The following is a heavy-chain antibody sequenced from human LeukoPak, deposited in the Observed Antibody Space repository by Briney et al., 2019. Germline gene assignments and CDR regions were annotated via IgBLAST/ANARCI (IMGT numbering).Heavy chain of an antibody. CDR1: GGSISSYY. V-gene: IGHV4-59*08. D-gene: IGHD6-13*01. CDR3: ARHPGSAAGFDY. Sequence: PSETLSLTCTVSGGSISSYYWSWIRQPPGKGMEWIGYIYYSGNTDYNPSLKSRVTISVDTSKNQFSLKLSSVTAADTAVYYCARHPGSAAGFDYWGQGTLVTVSS. CDR2: IYYSGNT. J-gene: IGHJ4*02.